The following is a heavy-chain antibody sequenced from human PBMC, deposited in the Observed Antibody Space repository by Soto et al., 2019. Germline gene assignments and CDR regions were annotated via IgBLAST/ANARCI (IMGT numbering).Heavy chain of an antibody. CDR2: IHYSGST. D-gene: IGHD6-13*01. CDR3: ARRLFTSTWPSYFDY. V-gene: IGHV4-39*01. CDR1: GDSISSSSYY. J-gene: IGHJ4*02. Sequence: SETLSLTCAVSGDSISSSSYYWGWIRQPPGKGLEWIGCIHYSGSTYYNPSLRSRVTSSVDTSKNQFSLKVSSVTAADTAVYYCARRLFTSTWPSYFDYWGQGTPVTVSS.